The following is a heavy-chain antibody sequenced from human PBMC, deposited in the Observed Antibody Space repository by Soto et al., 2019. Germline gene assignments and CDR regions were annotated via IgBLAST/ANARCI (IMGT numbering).Heavy chain of an antibody. CDR2: IWYDGSNK. Sequence: GGSLRLSCAASGFTFSSYGMHWVRQAPGKGLEWVAVIWYDGSNKYCADSVKGRFTISRDNSKNTLYLQMNSLRAEDTAVYYCARDPISSGYYGPWFDPWGQGTLVTVSS. CDR1: GFTFSSYG. CDR3: ARDPISSGYYGPWFDP. D-gene: IGHD3-22*01. J-gene: IGHJ5*02. V-gene: IGHV3-33*01.